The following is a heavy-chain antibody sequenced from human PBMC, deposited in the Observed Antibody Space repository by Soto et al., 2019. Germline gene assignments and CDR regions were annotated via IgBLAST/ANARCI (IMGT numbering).Heavy chain of an antibody. J-gene: IGHJ5*02. CDR2: IYHSGST. CDR1: GGSISSSNW. V-gene: IGHV4-4*02. CDR3: AREARYYYDSSGYPSSNWFDP. D-gene: IGHD3-22*01. Sequence: PSETLSLTCAVSGGSISSSNWWSWVRQPPGKGLEWIGEIYHSGSTNYNPSLKSRVTISVDKSKNQFSLKLSSVTAADTAVYYCAREARYYYDSSGYPSSNWFDPWGQGTLVTVSS.